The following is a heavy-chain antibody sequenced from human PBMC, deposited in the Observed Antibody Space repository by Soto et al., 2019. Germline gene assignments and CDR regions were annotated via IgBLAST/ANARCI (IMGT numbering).Heavy chain of an antibody. V-gene: IGHV1-46*01. CDR3: ARFAYYYDSSGYYSAPQFDY. CDR2: INPSGGRT. D-gene: IGHD3-22*01. J-gene: IGHJ4*02. Sequence: QVQLVQSGAEVKKPGASVKVSCKASGYTFTSYYMHWVRQAPGQGLEWMGIINPSGGRTSYAQKFQGRVTMTRDTSTSTVYMELSRLRSEDTAVYYCARFAYYYDSSGYYSAPQFDYWGQGTLVTVSS. CDR1: GYTFTSYY.